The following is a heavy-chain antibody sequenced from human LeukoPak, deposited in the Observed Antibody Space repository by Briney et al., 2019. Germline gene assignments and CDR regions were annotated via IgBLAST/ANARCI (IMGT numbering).Heavy chain of an antibody. CDR1: GFTFSSHW. J-gene: IGHJ4*02. CDR3: ARDYGDYLFDY. D-gene: IGHD4-17*01. V-gene: IGHV3-7*01. Sequence: GGSLRLSCAASGFTFSSHWMTWIRQAPGKGLEWVASIKKDVDEKYYVDSVKGRFTISRDNAKNSLYLRMNSLRVEDTAVYYWARDYGDYLFDYWGQGTLVTVSS. CDR2: IKKDVDEK.